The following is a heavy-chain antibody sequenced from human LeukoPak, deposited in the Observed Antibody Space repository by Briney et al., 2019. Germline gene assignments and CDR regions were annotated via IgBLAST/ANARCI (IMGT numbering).Heavy chain of an antibody. CDR1: GFTLTSYA. J-gene: IGHJ5*02. Sequence: PGGSLRLSCAASGFTLTSYAMSWVRQAPGKGLEWVSAISSSGGSTYYADSVKGRFTISRDNSKNTLYLQMNSLRAEDTAVYYCAKARDSSSCPWGQGTLDTVSS. D-gene: IGHD6-13*01. CDR2: ISSSGGST. CDR3: AKARDSSSCP. V-gene: IGHV3-23*01.